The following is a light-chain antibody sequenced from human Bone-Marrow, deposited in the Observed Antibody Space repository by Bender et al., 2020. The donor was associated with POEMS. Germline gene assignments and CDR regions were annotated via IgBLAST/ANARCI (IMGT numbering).Light chain of an antibody. V-gene: IGLV3-10*01. CDR2: EDS. CDR3: YSTDSSGDEKV. CDR1: ALPKKS. Sequence: SYELTQPSSVSVSPGQTARIPCSGDALPKKSASWFQQKSGQAPVLVIYEDSKRPSGIPERFSGSSSGTVATLTINGAQVDDEADYYCYSTDSSGDEKVFGGGTKLIVL. J-gene: IGLJ2*01.